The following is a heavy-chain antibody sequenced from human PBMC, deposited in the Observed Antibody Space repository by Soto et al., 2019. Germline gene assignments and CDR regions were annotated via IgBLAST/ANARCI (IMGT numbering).Heavy chain of an antibody. CDR1: GGSFSGYY. CDR3: ARALHFAY. Sequence: SETLSLTCAVYGGSFSGYYWGWIRQPPGKGPEWIGEINHSGSTNYNPSLKSRVTISVDTSKSQFSLKLSSVTAADTAVYYCARALHFAYWGQGTLVTVSS. D-gene: IGHD1-26*01. CDR2: INHSGST. V-gene: IGHV4-34*01. J-gene: IGHJ4*02.